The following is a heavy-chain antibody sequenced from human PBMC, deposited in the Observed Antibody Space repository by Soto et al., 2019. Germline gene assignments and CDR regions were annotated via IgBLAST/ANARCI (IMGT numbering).Heavy chain of an antibody. D-gene: IGHD3-3*01. CDR2: IYYSGST. CDR3: ARQKLWSGYTHWFDP. J-gene: IGHJ5*02. V-gene: IGHV4-39*01. Sequence: SETLSLTCTVSGGSISSSSYYWGWIRQPPGKGLEWIGSIYYSGSTYYNPSLKSRVTISVDTSKNQFSLKLSSVTAADTAVYYCARQKLWSGYTHWFDPWGQGTLVTVS. CDR1: GGSISSSSYY.